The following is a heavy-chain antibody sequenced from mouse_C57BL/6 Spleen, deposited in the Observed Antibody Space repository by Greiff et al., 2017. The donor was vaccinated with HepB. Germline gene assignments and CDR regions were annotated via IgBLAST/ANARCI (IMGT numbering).Heavy chain of an antibody. J-gene: IGHJ4*01. CDR1: GFTFSDYG. CDR3: ARPGLPGAMDY. D-gene: IGHD2-2*01. V-gene: IGHV5-17*01. Sequence: EVQGVESGGGLMKPGGSLKLSCAASGFTFSDYGMHWVRQAPEKGLEWVAYISSGSSTIYYADTVKGRFTISRDNAKNTLFLQMTSLRSEDTAMYYCARPGLPGAMDYWGQGTSVTVSS. CDR2: ISSGSSTI.